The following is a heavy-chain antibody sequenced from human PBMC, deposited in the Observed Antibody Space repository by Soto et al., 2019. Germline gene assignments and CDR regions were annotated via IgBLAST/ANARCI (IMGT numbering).Heavy chain of an antibody. CDR1: GYTFTGYY. V-gene: IGHV1-2*02. CDR2: INPNSGGT. D-gene: IGHD3-9*01. J-gene: IGHJ5*02. CDR3: ARSKGPGGYFDWLFWFDP. Sequence: GASVKVSCKASGYTFTGYYMHWVRQAPGQGLEWMGWINPNSGGTNYAQKFQGRVTMTRDTSISTAYMELSRLRSDDTAVYYCARSKGPGGYFDWLFWFDPWGQGTLVTVSS.